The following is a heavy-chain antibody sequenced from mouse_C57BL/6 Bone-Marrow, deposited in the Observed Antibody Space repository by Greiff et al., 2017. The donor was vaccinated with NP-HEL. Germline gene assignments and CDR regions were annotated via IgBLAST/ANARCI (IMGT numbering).Heavy chain of an antibody. V-gene: IGHV3-1*01. CDR2: ISYSGST. CDR1: GYSITSGYD. J-gene: IGHJ2*01. Sequence: EVQLQESGPGMVKPSQSLSLTCTVTGYSITSGYDWHWIRHFPGNKLEWMGYISYSGSTNYNQSLKSRISITHDTSKNHFFLKLNSVTTEDTATYYCARGYTEGFFGYWGQGTTLTVSS. CDR3: ARGYTEGFFGY. D-gene: IGHD2-14*01.